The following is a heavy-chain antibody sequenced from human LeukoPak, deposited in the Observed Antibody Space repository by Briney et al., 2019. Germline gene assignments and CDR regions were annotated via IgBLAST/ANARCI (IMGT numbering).Heavy chain of an antibody. CDR1: GYSIRSGHY. V-gene: IGHV4-38-2*02. Sequence: SETLSLTCTVSGYSIRSGHYWGWIRQPPGKGLEWIGSIYYSGSTYYNPSLKSRVTISVDTSKNQFSLKLSSVTAADTAVYYCARDSEGGFDYWGQGTLVTVSS. J-gene: IGHJ4*02. CDR3: ARDSEGGFDY. D-gene: IGHD3-16*01. CDR2: IYYSGST.